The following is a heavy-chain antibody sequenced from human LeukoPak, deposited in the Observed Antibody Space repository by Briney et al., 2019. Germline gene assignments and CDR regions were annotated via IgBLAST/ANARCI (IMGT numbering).Heavy chain of an antibody. J-gene: IGHJ4*02. CDR1: GYSVNAYN. Sequence: ASVKVSCKASGYSVNAYNMHWVRQAPGQGLEWMGWINHKSGGANYAQKFQGSVTMTWDTSISTAYMELSRLRSDDTAVYYCAREYILTRYYGDYWGQGTLVTVSS. V-gene: IGHV1-2*02. D-gene: IGHD3-9*01. CDR3: AREYILTRYYGDY. CDR2: INHKSGGA.